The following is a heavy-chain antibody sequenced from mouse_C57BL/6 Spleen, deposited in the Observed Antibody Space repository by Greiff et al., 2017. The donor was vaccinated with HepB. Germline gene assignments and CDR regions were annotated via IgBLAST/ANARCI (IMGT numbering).Heavy chain of an antibody. J-gene: IGHJ1*03. V-gene: IGHV1-62-2*01. CDR1: GYTFTEYT. CDR3: ARHGYGSKGALRYFDV. D-gene: IGHD1-1*01. Sequence: VQLQQSGAELVKPGASVKLSCKASGYTFTEYTIHWVKQRSGQGLELIGRFYPGSGSIKYNEKFKDKDTLTADKSSSTVYMELSRLTSEDSAVYFCARHGYGSKGALRYFDVWGTGTTGTVSS. CDR2: FYPGSGSI.